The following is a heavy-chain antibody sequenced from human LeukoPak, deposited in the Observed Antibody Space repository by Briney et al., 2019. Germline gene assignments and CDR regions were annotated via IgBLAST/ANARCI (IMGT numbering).Heavy chain of an antibody. CDR1: GGSVSSGSYY. V-gene: IGHV4-61*01. CDR2: IYYSGCT. CDR3: ARTGGYSYGFLDY. J-gene: IGHJ4*02. D-gene: IGHD5-18*01. Sequence: SETLSLTCTVSGGSVSSGSYYWSWIRQPPGKGLEGMGYIYYSGCTNYNPSLKRRVTMSVETSKNQFSLKLSSVTAADTAVYYCARTGGYSYGFLDYWGQGTLVTVSS.